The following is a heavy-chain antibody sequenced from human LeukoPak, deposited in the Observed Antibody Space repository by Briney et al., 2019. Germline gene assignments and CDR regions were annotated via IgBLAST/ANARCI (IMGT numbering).Heavy chain of an antibody. CDR1: GFMFSSYA. V-gene: IGHV3-23*01. Sequence: GGSLRLSCAASGFMFSSYAMSWVRQAPGKGLEWVSAISGSGGSTYYADSVKGRFTISRDNSKNTLYLQMNSLRAEDTAVYYCAKGGKTYYYGSGSLVGWGQGTLVTVSS. CDR2: ISGSGGST. D-gene: IGHD3-10*01. J-gene: IGHJ4*02. CDR3: AKGGKTYYYGSGSLVG.